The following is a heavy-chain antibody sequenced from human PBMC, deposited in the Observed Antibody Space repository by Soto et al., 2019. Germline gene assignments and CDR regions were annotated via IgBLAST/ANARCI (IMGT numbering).Heavy chain of an antibody. CDR3: ARTTAVPNTLRSRYFFDY. D-gene: IGHD4-17*01. CDR1: GGSVSDKTYY. Sequence: QVQLQESGPGLLKPSETLSLTCSVSGGSVSDKTYYWSWIRQPPGKSLEWIGYVYYRGPTNYNPSPMSRVTISVDLSKNPSSLTLSPLTTADTSLYYFARTTAVPNTLRSRYFFDYWGQGTLVTVSS. CDR2: VYYRGPT. V-gene: IGHV4-61*01. J-gene: IGHJ4*02.